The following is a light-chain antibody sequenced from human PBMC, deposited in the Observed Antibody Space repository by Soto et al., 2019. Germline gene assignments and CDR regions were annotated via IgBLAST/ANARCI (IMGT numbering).Light chain of an antibody. CDR2: AAS. V-gene: IGKV1-6*02. CDR1: KDIRND. CDR3: LQDYIYSWT. J-gene: IGKJ1*01. Sequence: AIPMTKSPSSLSASVGARVTITCRASKDIRNDLDWYQQKPGTTHKLLIHAASTLQSGVPSRFSGSGSGTDFTLTISSLQPEDFATYFCLQDYIYSWTFGQGTQVVLK.